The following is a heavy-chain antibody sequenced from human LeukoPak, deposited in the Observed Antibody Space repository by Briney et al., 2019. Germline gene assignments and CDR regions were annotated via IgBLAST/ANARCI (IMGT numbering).Heavy chain of an antibody. D-gene: IGHD5-12*01. CDR1: GFTFSSYS. CDR2: ISSSSSSI. Sequence: GGSLRLSCAAYGFTFSSYSMNWVRQAPGKGLEWVSYISSSSSSIYYADSVKGRFTISRDNAKNSLYLQMNSPRAEDTAVYYCASGSGYDPFDYWGQGTLVTVSS. V-gene: IGHV3-48*04. CDR3: ASGSGYDPFDY. J-gene: IGHJ4*02.